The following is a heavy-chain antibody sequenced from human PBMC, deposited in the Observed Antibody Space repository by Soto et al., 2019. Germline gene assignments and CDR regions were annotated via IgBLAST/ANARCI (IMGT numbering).Heavy chain of an antibody. CDR2: IYHSGST. Sequence: PSETLSLTCAVSGGSISSSNWWSWVRQPPGKGLEWIGEIYHSGSTNYNPSLKSRVTISVDKSKNQFSLKLSSVTAADTAVYYCARLNLDTYYYDSSGYYRPYYFDYWGQGNLVT. D-gene: IGHD3-22*01. CDR3: ARLNLDTYYYDSSGYYRPYYFDY. J-gene: IGHJ4*02. V-gene: IGHV4-4*02. CDR1: GGSISSSNW.